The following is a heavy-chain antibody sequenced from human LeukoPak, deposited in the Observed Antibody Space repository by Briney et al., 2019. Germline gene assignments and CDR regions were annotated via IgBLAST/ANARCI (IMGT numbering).Heavy chain of an antibody. CDR2: IWYDGSNK. D-gene: IGHD2-21*02. CDR3: AREGRCGGDCYYDY. V-gene: IGHV3-33*01. Sequence: GSLRLSCAASGFTFSSYGMHWVRQAPGKGLEWVAVIWYDGSNKYYADSVKGRFTISRDNSKNTLYLQMNSLRAEDTAVYYCAREGRCGGDCYYDYWGQGTLVTVSS. J-gene: IGHJ4*02. CDR1: GFTFSSYG.